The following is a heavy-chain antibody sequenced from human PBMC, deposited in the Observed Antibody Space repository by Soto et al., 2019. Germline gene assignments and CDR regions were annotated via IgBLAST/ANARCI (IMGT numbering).Heavy chain of an antibody. Sequence: EVQLVDSGGGLVQPGGSLRLSCAASGFSVSNYHMNWVRQAPGKGPEWVSIITVGDVTYYADSVKGRFTISRDISRNAVYLQMNSLRGDDTAVYYCAGGRDSSKGGDHWGQGTLVIVSS. CDR3: AGGRDSSKGGDH. V-gene: IGHV3-66*01. CDR2: ITVGDVT. J-gene: IGHJ4*02. D-gene: IGHD4-4*01. CDR1: GFSVSNYH.